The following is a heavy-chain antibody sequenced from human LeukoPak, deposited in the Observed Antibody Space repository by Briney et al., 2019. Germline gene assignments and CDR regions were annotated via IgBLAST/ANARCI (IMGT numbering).Heavy chain of an antibody. V-gene: IGHV4-59*08. Sequence: SGTLSLTCAVSGGSISSYYWSWIRQPPGRGLEWIGYIYNSGSTNYNPSLNSRVTISVDTSKNQFSLKLSSVTAADTAVYYCARQMYLGGMDVWGQGATVTVSS. CDR2: IYNSGST. J-gene: IGHJ6*02. CDR3: ARQMYLGGMDV. CDR1: GGSISSYY. D-gene: IGHD2-8*01.